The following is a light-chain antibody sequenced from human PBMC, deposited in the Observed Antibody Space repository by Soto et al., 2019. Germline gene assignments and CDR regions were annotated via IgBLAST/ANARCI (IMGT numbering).Light chain of an antibody. CDR1: QRVSSSY. Sequence: IWLTQSSSNLALSPGERATLSCRASQRVSSSYLAWYQQKPGQAPRLLIYGASSRATGIPDRFSGSGSGTDFTLTISRLEPEDFAVYYCQQYGSSWTFGQGTKVEIK. CDR3: QQYGSSWT. V-gene: IGKV3-20*01. J-gene: IGKJ1*01. CDR2: GAS.